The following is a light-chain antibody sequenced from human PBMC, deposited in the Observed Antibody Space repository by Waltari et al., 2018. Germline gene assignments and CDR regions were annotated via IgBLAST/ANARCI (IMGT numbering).Light chain of an antibody. CDR1: QSVFWNSNKNNY. CDR3: QQDYSCPLT. J-gene: IGKJ4*01. CDR2: WAS. V-gene: IGKV4-1*01. Sequence: IVMTQSSDPLAVSLGARAPINRRSRQSVFWNSNKNNYLAWYQHKPGPAPKLLFYWASTREYGVPDRFSGSGSGTDFTLTISSLQAEDVAIYYCQQDYSCPLTFGEGTKVEIK.